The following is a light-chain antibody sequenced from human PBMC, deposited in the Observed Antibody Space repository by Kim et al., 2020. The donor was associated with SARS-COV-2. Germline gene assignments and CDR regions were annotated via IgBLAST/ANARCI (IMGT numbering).Light chain of an antibody. J-gene: IGLJ1*01. CDR3: QVWDTDTDHCV. Sequence: PGQSARITCGGNNVGGHSVHWYQKKPGQATVLVMYYDSDRPSGIPERFSGSKSANTATLTISRVEARDEADYYCQVWDTDTDHCVFGTGTKVTV. V-gene: IGLV3-21*01. CDR1: NVGGHS. CDR2: YDS.